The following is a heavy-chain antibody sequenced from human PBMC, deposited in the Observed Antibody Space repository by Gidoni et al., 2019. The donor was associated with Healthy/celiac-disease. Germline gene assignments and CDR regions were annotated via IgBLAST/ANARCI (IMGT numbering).Heavy chain of an antibody. CDR1: VSFISSSCSY. D-gene: IGHD3-9*01. J-gene: IGHJ4*02. V-gene: IGHV4-39*01. Sequence: QLQLQESGPVLVMPSETLFFPSTVSVSFISSSCSYWGWIRHPPGKGLAWIGGIYYSGRTYYIPSLETRVTISTDTSKNPFSLKLSSVTAADTDVYYCARRVRYFGWFCAATDNYFDYWGQGTLVTVSS. CDR3: ARRVRYFGWFCAATDNYFDY. CDR2: IYYSGRT.